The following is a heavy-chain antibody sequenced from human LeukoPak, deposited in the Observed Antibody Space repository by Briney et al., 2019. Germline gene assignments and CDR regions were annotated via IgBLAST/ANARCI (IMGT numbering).Heavy chain of an antibody. J-gene: IGHJ4*02. V-gene: IGHV4-59*01. CDR1: AGSISSYY. CDR3: ARGGGYNYFDY. Sequence: PSETLSLTCSVSAGSISSYYWSWIRQPPGKGLEWIGYIYYSGSTNYKPSLRSRVTISVDTSKNQFSLKLTSVTAADTAVHYCARGGGYNYFDYWGQGTLVTVSS. D-gene: IGHD5-24*01. CDR2: IYYSGST.